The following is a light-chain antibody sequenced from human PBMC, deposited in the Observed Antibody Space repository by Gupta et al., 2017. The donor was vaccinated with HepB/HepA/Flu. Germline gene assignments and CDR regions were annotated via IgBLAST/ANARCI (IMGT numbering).Light chain of an antibody. V-gene: IGLV2-23*02. CDR3: CSYAGSSTFVV. CDR1: SSDVGSYNL. Sequence: QSALTQPASVSGSPGQSITISCTGTSSDVGSYNLVSWYQHHPGTAPKLMIYEVSKWPSGVSNRFSGSKSGNTASLTISGLQAEDEADYYCCSYAGSSTFVVFGGGTKLTVL. J-gene: IGLJ2*01. CDR2: EVS.